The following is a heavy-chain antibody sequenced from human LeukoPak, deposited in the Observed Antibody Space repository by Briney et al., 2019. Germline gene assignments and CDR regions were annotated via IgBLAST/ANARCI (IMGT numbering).Heavy chain of an antibody. CDR2: VNRVGYT. V-gene: IGHV4-34*01. Sequence: PSETLSLTCAVHGASFAGYSWSWIRQSPGKGLEWIGEVNRVGYTIYNPSLKSRVNISIDTSTTQFSLRLSSVTVADTAVYFCARERVVIDYNWFDPWGQGTLVTVSS. CDR1: GASFAGYS. CDR3: ARERVVIDYNWFDP. J-gene: IGHJ5*02. D-gene: IGHD6-6*01.